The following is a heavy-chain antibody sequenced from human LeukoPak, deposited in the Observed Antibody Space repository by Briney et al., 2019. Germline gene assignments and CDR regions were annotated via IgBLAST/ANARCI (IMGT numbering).Heavy chain of an antibody. J-gene: IGHJ4*02. V-gene: IGHV3-7*01. CDR1: GFTFSSYR. D-gene: IGHD2-2*01. CDR2: IKQDGSEK. CDR3: ARDASGDIVVVPAAVFDY. Sequence: PGGSLRLSCAASGFTFSSYRMSWVRQAPGKGLEWVANIKQDGSEKYYVDSVKGRFTISRDNAKNSLYLQMNSLRAEDTAVYYCARDASGDIVVVPAAVFDYWGQGTLVTVSS.